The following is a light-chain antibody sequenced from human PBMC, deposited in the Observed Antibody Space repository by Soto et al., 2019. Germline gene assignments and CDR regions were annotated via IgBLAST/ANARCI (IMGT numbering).Light chain of an antibody. CDR3: QQHGNSPRT. J-gene: IGKJ1*01. V-gene: IGKV3-20*01. Sequence: EIVLTQSPGTLSLSPGERATLPCRASQNITNNYVAWYQHKPGQAPRLLIYAASSRATGIPVRFSGSGSGTDFTLTISRLEPEDFAVYYCQQHGNSPRTFGQGTKV. CDR2: AAS. CDR1: QNITNNY.